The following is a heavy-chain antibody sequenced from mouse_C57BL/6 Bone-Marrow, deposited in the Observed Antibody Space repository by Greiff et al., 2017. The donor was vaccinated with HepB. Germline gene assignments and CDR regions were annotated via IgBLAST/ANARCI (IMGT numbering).Heavy chain of an antibody. J-gene: IGHJ3*01. D-gene: IGHD2-4*01. CDR1: GYTFTSYG. Sequence: VMLVESGAELARPGASVKLSCKASGYTFTSYGISWVKQRTGQGLEWIGEIYPRSGNTYYNEKFKGKATPTVDKSSSTAYMELRSLTSEDSAVYFCARDEAFYYDYEFAYWGQGTLVTVSA. CDR2: IYPRSGNT. CDR3: ARDEAFYYDYEFAY. V-gene: IGHV1-81*01.